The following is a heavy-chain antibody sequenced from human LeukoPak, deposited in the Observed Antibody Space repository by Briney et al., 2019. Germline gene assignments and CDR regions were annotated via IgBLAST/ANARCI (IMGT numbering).Heavy chain of an antibody. D-gene: IGHD1-26*01. Sequence: GASVTVSCKASGYTFTGYYMHWVRQAPGQGLEWMGWINPNSGGTNYAQKFQGRVTMARDTSISTAYMELSRLRSDDTAVYYCARASGSYYYSRYYYYGMDVWGQGTTVTVSS. CDR1: GYTFTGYY. J-gene: IGHJ6*02. CDR2: INPNSGGT. V-gene: IGHV1-2*02. CDR3: ARASGSYYYSRYYYYGMDV.